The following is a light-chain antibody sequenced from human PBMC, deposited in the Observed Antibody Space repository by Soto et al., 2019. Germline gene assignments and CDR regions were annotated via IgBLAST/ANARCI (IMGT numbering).Light chain of an antibody. Sequence: QSVLTQPASVSGSPGQLITISCTGPSSDVGSYNLVSWYQQYPGKAPKLIIYEGSKRPSGVSNRFSGSKSGNTASLTISGLQAEDEADYYCCSYAGSSTLFGTGTKVTVL. J-gene: IGLJ1*01. CDR3: CSYAGSSTL. CDR2: EGS. CDR1: SSDVGSYNL. V-gene: IGLV2-23*01.